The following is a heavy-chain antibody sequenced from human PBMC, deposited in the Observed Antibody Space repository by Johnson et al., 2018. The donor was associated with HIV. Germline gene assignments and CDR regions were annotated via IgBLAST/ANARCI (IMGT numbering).Heavy chain of an antibody. J-gene: IGHJ3*02. CDR2: IRYDGSNK. D-gene: IGHD3-10*01. CDR3: AKEAAMVQGGAFDI. Sequence: QMQLVESGGGLVKPGGSLRLSCAASGFTFSSYGMHWVRQAPGKGLEWVAFIRYDGSNKYYADSVKGRFTISRDNAKNSLYLQMNSLRAEDTALYYCAKEAAMVQGGAFDIWGQGTMVTVSS. V-gene: IGHV3-30*02. CDR1: GFTFSSYG.